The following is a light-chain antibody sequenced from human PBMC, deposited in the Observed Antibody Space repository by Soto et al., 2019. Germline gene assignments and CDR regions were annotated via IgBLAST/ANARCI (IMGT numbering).Light chain of an antibody. CDR1: NIGSKS. Sequence: SSELTQPPSVSVAPGKTARITCGGNNIGSKSVHWYQQKPGQAPVLVIHYDDDRPSGIPERFSGSNSGNTATLTISRVEAGDEADYYCQVWDSNSDHVVFGGGTKLTVL. J-gene: IGLJ2*01. CDR3: QVWDSNSDHVV. V-gene: IGLV3-21*04. CDR2: YDD.